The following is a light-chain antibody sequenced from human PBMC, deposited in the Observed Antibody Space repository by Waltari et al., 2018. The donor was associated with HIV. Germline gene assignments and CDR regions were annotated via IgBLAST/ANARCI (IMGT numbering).Light chain of an antibody. CDR2: PAS. CDR1: QGISSS. CDR3: QQFNTYPHT. Sequence: AIQLTQPPSSLSAPSGARFTITCRASQGISSSLDWYQQKPGKAPKLLIYPASTLESGVPSSFSGSGSGTDFTLTISNLLPEDSATYYCQQFNTYPHTFGQGTRLEIK. J-gene: IGKJ5*01. V-gene: IGKV1-13*02.